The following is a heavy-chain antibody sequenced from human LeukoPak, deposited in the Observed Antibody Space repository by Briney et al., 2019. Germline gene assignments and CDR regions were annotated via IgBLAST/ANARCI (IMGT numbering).Heavy chain of an antibody. CDR3: AKRGRYYFDQ. CDR1: GFTFSSYA. Sequence: PGGSLRLSCAASGFTFSSYAMSWVRQAPGKGLEWVSTITASGGTYYADSLKGRFTISGDTSKNTLYLQTNSLRAEDTAVYYCAKRGRYYFDQWGQGTLVTVSS. CDR2: ITASGGT. J-gene: IGHJ4*02. V-gene: IGHV3-23*01.